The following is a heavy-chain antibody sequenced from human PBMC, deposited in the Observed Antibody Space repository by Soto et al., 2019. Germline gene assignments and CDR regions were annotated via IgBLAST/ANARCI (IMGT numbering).Heavy chain of an antibody. D-gene: IGHD3-10*01. V-gene: IGHV3-30*18. J-gene: IGHJ4*02. CDR2: ISYDGSNT. CDR1: GFTFSSYG. CDR3: AKEAPNPSRQCMVRGGLDY. Sequence: VGSLRLSCAASGFTFSSYGMRWVRQAPGKGLEWVAGISYDGSNTYYADSVKGRFTISRDNSKNTLYLQMHILRVEDTAVYYCAKEAPNPSRQCMVRGGLDYWGQGTLVTVSS.